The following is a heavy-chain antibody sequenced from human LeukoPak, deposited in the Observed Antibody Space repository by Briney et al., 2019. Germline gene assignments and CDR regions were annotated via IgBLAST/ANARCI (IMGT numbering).Heavy chain of an antibody. CDR2: IRHDGSEK. V-gene: IGHV3-7*01. D-gene: IGHD5-18*01. Sequence: GGSLRLSCAASGFTFSSYWMSWVRQAPGKGLEWVANIRHDGSEKYYVDSVKGRFTISRDNAKDSLYLQMNSLRVEDTAVYYCARGGSRQYNFWGQGTLVTVSS. CDR1: GFTFSSYW. J-gene: IGHJ4*02. CDR3: ARGGSRQYNF.